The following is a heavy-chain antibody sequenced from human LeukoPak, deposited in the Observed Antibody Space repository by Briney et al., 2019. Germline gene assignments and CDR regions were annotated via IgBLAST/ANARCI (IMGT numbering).Heavy chain of an antibody. CDR1: GFTFSSYA. CDR2: ISGSGGST. D-gene: IGHD3-22*01. CDR3: AKDTRTMIVVASDY. J-gene: IGHJ4*02. V-gene: IGHV3-23*01. Sequence: GGSLRLSCAASGFTFSSYAMSWVRQAPGKGLEGVSAISGSGGSTYYADSVKGRFTISRDNSKNTLYLQMNSLRAADTAVYYCAKDTRTMIVVASDYWGQGTLVTVSS.